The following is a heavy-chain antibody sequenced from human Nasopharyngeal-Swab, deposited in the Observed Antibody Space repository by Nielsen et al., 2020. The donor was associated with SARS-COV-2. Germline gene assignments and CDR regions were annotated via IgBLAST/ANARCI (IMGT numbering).Heavy chain of an antibody. D-gene: IGHD2-15*01. CDR3: AREHIVVVVAATPIYYYYGMDV. CDR2: IIPIFGTA. V-gene: IGHV1-69*13. CDR1: GGTFSSYA. J-gene: IGHJ6*02. Sequence: PVKVSCKASGGTFSSYAISWVRQAPGQGLEWMGGIIPIFGTANYAQKFQGRVTITADESTSTAYMELSSLRSEDTAVYYCAREHIVVVVAATPIYYYYGMDVWGQGTTVTVSS.